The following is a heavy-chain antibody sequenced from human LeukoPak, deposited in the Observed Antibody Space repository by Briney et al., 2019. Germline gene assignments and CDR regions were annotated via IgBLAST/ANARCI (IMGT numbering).Heavy chain of an antibody. CDR2: ISGSGGST. D-gene: IGHD6-6*01. CDR3: ARAPSIAASNWFDP. V-gene: IGHV3-23*01. Sequence: GGSLRLSCAASGFTFSSYAMSWVRQAPGKGLEWVSAISGSGGSTYYADSVKGRFTISRDNSKNKLYLQMNSLRAEDTAVYYCARAPSIAASNWFDPWGQGTLVTVSS. J-gene: IGHJ5*02. CDR1: GFTFSSYA.